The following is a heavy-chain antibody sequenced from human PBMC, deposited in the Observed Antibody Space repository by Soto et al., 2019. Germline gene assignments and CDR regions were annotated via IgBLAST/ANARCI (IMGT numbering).Heavy chain of an antibody. CDR3: TIHPGQGGY. Sequence: EVQLVESGGGLVQPGGSLRLSCAASGLTLSNVWMSWVRQAPGKGLQWVGRIKSKTDGGTTDYAAPVKGRFIISRDDSKNPLYLQLNSLETEDTALYYCTIHPGQGGYWGQGTLVTVSS. D-gene: IGHD2-15*01. CDR2: IKSKTDGGTT. V-gene: IGHV3-15*01. CDR1: GLTLSNVW. J-gene: IGHJ4*02.